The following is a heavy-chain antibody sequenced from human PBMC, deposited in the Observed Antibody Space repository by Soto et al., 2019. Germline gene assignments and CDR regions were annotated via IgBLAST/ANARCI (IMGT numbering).Heavy chain of an antibody. D-gene: IGHD1-26*01. J-gene: IGHJ1*01. V-gene: IGHV1-69*04. CDR1: GGTFSSYT. CDR2: IIPILGIA. CDR3: ARDQGSSDFQH. Sequence: GASVKVSCKASGGTFSSYTISWVRQAPGQGLEWMGRIIPILGIANYAQKFQGRVTITADKSTSTAYMELSSLRSEDTAVYYCARDQGSSDFQHWGQGTLVTVSS.